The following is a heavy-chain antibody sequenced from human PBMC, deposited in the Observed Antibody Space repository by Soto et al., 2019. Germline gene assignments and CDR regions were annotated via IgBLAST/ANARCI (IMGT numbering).Heavy chain of an antibody. Sequence: GGSLRLSCAASGFTFRSFTMNWVRQATGKGLEWVSTISSNSAYIYYTDALRGRFTISRDNAKNSLHLQMNSLRAEDTAVYYCTRDASRDSSARGWFDPWGPGTLVTVSS. V-gene: IGHV3-21*01. J-gene: IGHJ5*02. CDR1: GFTFRSFT. D-gene: IGHD6-13*01. CDR3: TRDASRDSSARGWFDP. CDR2: ISSNSAYI.